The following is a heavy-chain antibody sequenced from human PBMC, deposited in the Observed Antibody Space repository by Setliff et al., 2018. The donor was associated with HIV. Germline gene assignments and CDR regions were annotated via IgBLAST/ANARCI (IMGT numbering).Heavy chain of an antibody. D-gene: IGHD1-1*01. CDR1: GFTLTNYW. CDR3: AGSRGYFVQAD. J-gene: IGHJ4*02. Sequence: LRLSCAASGFTLTNYWMNWVRQAPGKGLEWVANIGKDGSEKYYVDSVKGRFSISRDNTKNLLYLEMNSLRAEDAAVYYCAGSRGYFVQADWGQGTLVTVSS. CDR2: IGKDGSEK. V-gene: IGHV3-7*01.